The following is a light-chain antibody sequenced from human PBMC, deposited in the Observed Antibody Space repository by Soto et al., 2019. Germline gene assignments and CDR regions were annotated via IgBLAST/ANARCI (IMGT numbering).Light chain of an antibody. CDR1: SPNIGAGYD. V-gene: IGLV1-40*01. CDR2: GNS. CDR3: QSYDSSLYVV. Sequence: QSVLTQPPSVSGAPGQRVTISCTGSSPNIGAGYDVHWYQHLPGTAPKLLIYGNSNRPSGVPDRFSGSKSGTSASLAITGLQADDEADYYCQSYDSSLYVVFGGGTKLTVL. J-gene: IGLJ2*01.